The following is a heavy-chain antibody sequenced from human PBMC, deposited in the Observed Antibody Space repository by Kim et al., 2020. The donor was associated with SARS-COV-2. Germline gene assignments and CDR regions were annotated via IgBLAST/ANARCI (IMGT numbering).Heavy chain of an antibody. D-gene: IGHD2-21*02. CDR3: ARDVVVTATRYYYYYGMDV. Sequence: ASVKVSCKASGYTFTSYGISWVRQAPGQGLEWMGWISAYHGNTNYAQKLQGRVTMTTDTTTSTAYMELRSLRSDDTAVYYCARDVVVTATRYYYYYGMDVWGQGTTVTVSS. CDR1: GYTFTSYG. CDR2: ISAYHGNT. J-gene: IGHJ6*02. V-gene: IGHV1-18*01.